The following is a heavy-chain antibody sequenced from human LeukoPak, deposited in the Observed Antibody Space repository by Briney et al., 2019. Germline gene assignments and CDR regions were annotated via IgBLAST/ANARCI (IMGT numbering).Heavy chain of an antibody. D-gene: IGHD3-9*01. Sequence: GGSLRLSCAASGFTFSDYYMSWIRQAPGKGLEWVGRIKSKTDGGTTDYAAPVKGRFTISRDDSKNTLYLQMNSLKTEDTAVYYCARVGFGYFDLSVTWGQGTLVTVSS. CDR1: GFTFSDYY. CDR2: IKSKTDGGTT. CDR3: ARVGFGYFDLSVT. J-gene: IGHJ5*02. V-gene: IGHV3-15*01.